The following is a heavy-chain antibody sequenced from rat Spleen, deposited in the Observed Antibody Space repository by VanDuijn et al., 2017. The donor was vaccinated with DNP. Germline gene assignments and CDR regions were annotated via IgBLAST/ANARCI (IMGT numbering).Heavy chain of an antibody. CDR3: ATHQGVRIITPYNWFAY. Sequence: EVQLVESGGGLVQPGRSLTLSCAASRFTFSDYNMAWVRQAPKRGLEWVATIFYDGARTYYRDSVKGRFTVSRDNAKSTLYLQMDSLRSEDTATYYCATHQGVRIITPYNWFAYWGQGTLVTVSS. V-gene: IGHV5S10*01. D-gene: IGHD1-6*01. CDR1: RFTFSDYN. CDR2: IFYDGART. J-gene: IGHJ3*01.